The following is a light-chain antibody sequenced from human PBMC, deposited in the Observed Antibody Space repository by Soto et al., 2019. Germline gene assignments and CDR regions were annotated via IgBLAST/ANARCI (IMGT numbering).Light chain of an antibody. Sequence: EIVLTQSPGALSLSPGERGALSCRAGQSVSSSYLAWYQQKPGQAPRLLIYDASSRATGVPDRFSGSGSGTDFTLTISSLQPEDFAVYYCQQYRNSPRTFGQGTKVDIK. J-gene: IGKJ1*01. CDR1: QSVSSSY. V-gene: IGKV3-20*01. CDR3: QQYRNSPRT. CDR2: DAS.